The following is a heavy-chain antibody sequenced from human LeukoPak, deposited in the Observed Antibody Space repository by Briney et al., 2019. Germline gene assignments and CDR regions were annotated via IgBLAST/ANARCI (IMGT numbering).Heavy chain of an antibody. D-gene: IGHD3-3*01. J-gene: IGHJ4*02. CDR1: GYTFTGYY. Sequence: GASVKVSCKASGYTFTGYYMHWVRQAPGQGLEWMGWINPNSGGTNYAQKLQGRVTMTRDTSISTAYMELSRLRSDDTAVYYCARSAVPAATYDFWSGYHHDYWGQGTLVTVSS. CDR3: ARSAVPAATYDFWSGYHHDY. CDR2: INPNSGGT. V-gene: IGHV1-2*02.